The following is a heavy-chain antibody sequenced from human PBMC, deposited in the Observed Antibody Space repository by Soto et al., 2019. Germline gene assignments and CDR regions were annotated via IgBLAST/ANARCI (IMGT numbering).Heavy chain of an antibody. D-gene: IGHD2-2*01. CDR1: GFTFSSYS. CDR3: ARDPLYCSSSSCYGVFWFDP. CDR2: ISSSSSYI. Sequence: GGSLRLSCAASGFTFSSYSMNWVRQAPGKGLEWVSSISSSSSYIYYADSVKGRFTISRDNAKNSLYLQMNSLRAEDTAVYYCARDPLYCSSSSCYGVFWFDPWGQGTLVTVSS. J-gene: IGHJ5*02. V-gene: IGHV3-21*01.